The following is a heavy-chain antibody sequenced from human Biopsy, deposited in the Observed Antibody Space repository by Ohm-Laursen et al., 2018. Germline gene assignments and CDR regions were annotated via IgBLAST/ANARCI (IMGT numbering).Heavy chain of an antibody. CDR2: ISFTGTSS. CDR1: GFTFSAYE. CDR3: AKYDYSSSPRRYFDP. V-gene: IGHV3-23*01. D-gene: IGHD6-6*01. Sequence: GSLRLSCAASGFTFSAYEMNWVRQAPGKGLEWVSYISFTGTSSYYADSVKGRFTISRDNSKNTLSLQMNSLRAKDTAVYYCAKYDYSSSPRRYFDPWGQGTLVTVSS. J-gene: IGHJ5*02.